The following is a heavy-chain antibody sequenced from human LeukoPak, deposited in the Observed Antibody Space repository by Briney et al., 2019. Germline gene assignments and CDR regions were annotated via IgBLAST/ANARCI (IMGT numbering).Heavy chain of an antibody. CDR3: ARDLSGWYDY. CDR1: GFTFSSNW. Sequence: GGSLRLSCAASGFTFSSNWMHWVRQAPGRGLVWVSRINPDGITTSYADSVKGRFTISRDNSKNTLYLQMNSPRAEDTAVYHCARDLSGWYDYWGQGTLVTVSS. CDR2: INPDGITT. J-gene: IGHJ4*02. V-gene: IGHV3-74*01. D-gene: IGHD2-15*01.